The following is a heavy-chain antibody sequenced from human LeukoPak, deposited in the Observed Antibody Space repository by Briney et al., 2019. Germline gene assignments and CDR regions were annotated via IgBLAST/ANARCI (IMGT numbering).Heavy chain of an antibody. V-gene: IGHV4-4*09. CDR2: IYTSGST. Sequence: SETLSLTCTVSGGSISSYYWSWIRQPPGKGLEWIGYIYTSGSTNYNPSLKSRVTISVDTSKNQFSLKLSSVTAADTAVCYCARGGVTMVRGVIRYYYYMDVWGKGTTVTVSS. CDR1: GGSISSYY. CDR3: ARGGVTMVRGVIRYYYYMDV. D-gene: IGHD3-10*01. J-gene: IGHJ6*03.